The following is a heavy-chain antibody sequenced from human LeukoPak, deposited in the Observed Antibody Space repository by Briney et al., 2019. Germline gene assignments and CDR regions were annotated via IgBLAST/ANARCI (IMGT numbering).Heavy chain of an antibody. CDR1: GGSIDSYY. Sequence: PSETLSLTCIVSGGSIDSYYWTWLRQPPGKGLEWIAYIFYSASTNYNPSLKSRATITVDTSKNQFSLNLRSVTAADMAVYYCASPPSQSHDAFDIWGQGTMVTVSS. V-gene: IGHV4-59*01. J-gene: IGHJ3*02. CDR2: IFYSAST. CDR3: ASPPSQSHDAFDI.